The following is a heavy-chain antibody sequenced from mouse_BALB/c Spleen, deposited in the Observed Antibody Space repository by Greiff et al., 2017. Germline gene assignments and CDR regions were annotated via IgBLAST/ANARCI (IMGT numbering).Heavy chain of an antibody. V-gene: IGHV14-4*02. CDR3: DGGWFAY. J-gene: IGHJ3*01. CDR1: GFNIKDYY. Sequence: VQLQQSGAELVRPGASVKLSCTASGFNIKDYYMHWVKQRPEKGLEWIGWIDPENGDTEYAPKFQGKATMTADTSSNTAYLQLNSLTSEDTAVYYCDGGWFAYWGQGTLVTVSA. CDR2: IDPENGDT.